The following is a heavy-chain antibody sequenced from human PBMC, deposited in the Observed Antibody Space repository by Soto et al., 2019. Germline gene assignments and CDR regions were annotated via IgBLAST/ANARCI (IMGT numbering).Heavy chain of an antibody. CDR3: ATSEGDCGGGSCYNYFYYYGMDV. Sequence: GASVKVSFKASGDTRTDFSMHWVRQAPGQRPEWMGWLSVGNGDTKYSQKFQGRVTITRDTSARTAYMELSNLRSEDTAVYYCATSEGDCGGGSCYNYFYYYGMDVWGQGTTVTVSS. CDR2: LSVGNGDT. V-gene: IGHV1-3*01. J-gene: IGHJ6*02. CDR1: GDTRTDFS. D-gene: IGHD2-15*01.